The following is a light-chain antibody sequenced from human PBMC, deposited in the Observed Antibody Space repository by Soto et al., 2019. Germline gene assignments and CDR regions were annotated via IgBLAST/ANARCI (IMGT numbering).Light chain of an antibody. CDR2: DAS. CDR3: QQYDRT. V-gene: IGKV1-33*01. J-gene: IGKJ3*01. CDR1: QDISNY. Sequence: DIQMTQSPSSLSASVGDRVTITCQASQDISNYLNWHQQKPGKAPKLLIYDASNLETGVPSRFSGSGSGTDFTFTISSLQPEDIATYYCQQYDRTFGPGTKVDIK.